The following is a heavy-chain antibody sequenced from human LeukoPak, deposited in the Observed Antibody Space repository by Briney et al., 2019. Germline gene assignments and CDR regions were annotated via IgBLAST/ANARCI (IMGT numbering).Heavy chain of an antibody. D-gene: IGHD3-16*01. CDR1: GFTFSSYS. Sequence: GGSLRLSCAASGFTFSSYSMNWVRQTPGKGLEWVSSISSSSSYIYYADSVKGRFTISRDNAKNSLYLQMNSLRPEATAVYYCARDLRGGLVVYYYYMDVWGKGTTVTVSS. J-gene: IGHJ6*03. CDR3: ARDLRGGLVVYYYYMDV. CDR2: ISSSSSYI. V-gene: IGHV3-21*01.